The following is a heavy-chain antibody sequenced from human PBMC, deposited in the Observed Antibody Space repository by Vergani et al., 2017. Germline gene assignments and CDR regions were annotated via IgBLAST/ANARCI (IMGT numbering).Heavy chain of an antibody. CDR2: INPNSGGT. CDR1: GYTFTGYY. Sequence: QVQLVQSGAEVKKPGASVKVSCKASGYTFTGYYMHWVRQAPGQGLEWMGRINPNSGGTSYAQKFQGRVTMTRDTSISTAYMELSMLRSDDTAVYYCARGSLGYDFWSGYGAGAFDIWGQGTMVTVSS. D-gene: IGHD3-3*01. J-gene: IGHJ3*02. CDR3: ARGSLGYDFWSGYGAGAFDI. V-gene: IGHV1-2*06.